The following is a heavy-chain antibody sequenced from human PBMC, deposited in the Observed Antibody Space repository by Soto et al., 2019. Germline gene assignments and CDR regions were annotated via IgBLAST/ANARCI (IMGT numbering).Heavy chain of an antibody. CDR2: SVVGSGNT. J-gene: IGHJ3*02. Sequence: QMQLVQSGPEVKKPGSSVKVACKASGFTFTSSAMQWVRQARGQRLEWIGWSVVGSGNTNYAQKFQERVTITRDMSTSTAYMELSSLRSEDTAVYYCAADPPYYYDSSGYYVRDAFDIWGQGTMVTVSS. D-gene: IGHD3-22*01. V-gene: IGHV1-58*02. CDR1: GFTFTSSA. CDR3: AADPPYYYDSSGYYVRDAFDI.